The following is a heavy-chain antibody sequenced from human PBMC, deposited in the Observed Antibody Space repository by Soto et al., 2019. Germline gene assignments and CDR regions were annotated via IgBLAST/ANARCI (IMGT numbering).Heavy chain of an antibody. D-gene: IGHD4-17*01. CDR2: ISGSGGST. CDR1: GFTFSSYA. V-gene: IGHV3-23*01. J-gene: IGHJ4*02. CDR3: AKYPTTVVTYIDY. Sequence: EVQLLESGGGLVQPGGSLRLSCAASGFTFSSYAMSWVRQAPGKGLEWVSAISGSGGSTYYADSVKCRFTISRDNSKNTLYLQINSLRAEDTAVYYCAKYPTTVVTYIDYWGQGTLVTVSS.